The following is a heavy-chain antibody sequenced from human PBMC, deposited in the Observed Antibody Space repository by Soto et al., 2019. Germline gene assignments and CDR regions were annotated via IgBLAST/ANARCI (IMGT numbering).Heavy chain of an antibody. D-gene: IGHD3-9*01. J-gene: IGHJ4*02. CDR2: ISGSGGST. Sequence: CILQTTRKGLEWVSAISGSGGSTYYADSVKGRFTISRNNSKNTLYLQMNSLRAEDTTVYYCTRGSASWSGHDMGYRGQGTLLTLSS. CDR3: TRGSASWSGHDMGY. V-gene: IGHV3-23*01.